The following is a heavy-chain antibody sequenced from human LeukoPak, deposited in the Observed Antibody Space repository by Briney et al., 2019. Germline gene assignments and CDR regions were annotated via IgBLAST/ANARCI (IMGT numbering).Heavy chain of an antibody. CDR2: IYYSGST. Sequence: PSETLSLTCTVSGGSISSYYWSWIRQPPGKGLEWIGYIYYSGSTNYSPSLKSRVTISVDTSKNQFSLKLSSVTAADTAVYYCARSGAWELPFDYWGQGTLVTVSS. D-gene: IGHD1-26*01. V-gene: IGHV4-59*01. J-gene: IGHJ4*02. CDR1: GGSISSYY. CDR3: ARSGAWELPFDY.